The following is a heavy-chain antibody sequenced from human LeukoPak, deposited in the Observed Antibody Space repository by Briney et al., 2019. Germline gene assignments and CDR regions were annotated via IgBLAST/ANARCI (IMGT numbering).Heavy chain of an antibody. CDR2: IDGDGSST. D-gene: IGHD7-27*01. CDR1: GFTFSRYW. Sequence: PGGSLRLSCAASGFTFSRYWMHWVRHAPGKALVWVSRIDGDGSSTNYADSVKGRVTISRDNAKNTLFLQMNSLRAEDAAVYYCARDSLGWTHDYWGPGTLVTVSS. V-gene: IGHV3-74*01. CDR3: ARDSLGWTHDY. J-gene: IGHJ4*02.